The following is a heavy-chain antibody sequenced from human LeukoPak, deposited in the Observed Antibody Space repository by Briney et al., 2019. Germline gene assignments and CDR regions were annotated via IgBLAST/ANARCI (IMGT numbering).Heavy chain of an antibody. V-gene: IGHV1-69*05. CDR2: IIPIFGTA. J-gene: IGHJ4*02. Sequence: SVKVSCKASGGTFSSYAISWVRQAPGQGLEWMGGIIPIFGTANYAQKFQGRVTITTDESTSTAYMELSSLRSEDTAVYYCASRGSWGGNYFDYWGQGTLVTASS. D-gene: IGHD1-26*01. CDR3: ASRGSWGGNYFDY. CDR1: GGTFSSYA.